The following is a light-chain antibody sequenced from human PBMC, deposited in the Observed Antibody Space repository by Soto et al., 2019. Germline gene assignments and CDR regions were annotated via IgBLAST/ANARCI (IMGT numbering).Light chain of an antibody. Sequence: QAVVTQPPSVSGAPGQRVTISCTGSSSNIGAGYDVHWYQQLPGTAPKLLIYGNSNRPSGVPDRFSGSKSGTSASLAITGHQAEHEADYYCQYYDSSLSGVVFGGGTKLTVL. CDR1: SSNIGAGYD. V-gene: IGLV1-40*01. CDR2: GNS. CDR3: QYYDSSLSGVV. J-gene: IGLJ2*01.